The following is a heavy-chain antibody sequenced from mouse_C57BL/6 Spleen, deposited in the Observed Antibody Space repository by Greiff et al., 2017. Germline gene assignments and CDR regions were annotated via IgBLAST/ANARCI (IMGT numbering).Heavy chain of an antibody. CDR2: ISNGGGST. J-gene: IGHJ3*01. Sequence: EVKLVESGGGLVQPGGSLKLSCAASGFTFSDYYMYWVRQTPEKRLEWVAYISNGGGSTYYPDTVKGRFTISRDNAKNTLYLQMSRLKSEDTAMYYCARAYYSTPFAYWGQGTLVTVSA. V-gene: IGHV5-12*01. D-gene: IGHD2-5*01. CDR3: ARAYYSTPFAY. CDR1: GFTFSDYY.